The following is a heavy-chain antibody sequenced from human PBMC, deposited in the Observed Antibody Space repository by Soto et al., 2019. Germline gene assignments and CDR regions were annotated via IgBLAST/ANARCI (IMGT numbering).Heavy chain of an antibody. Sequence: EVQLSESGGGLVQPGGSLRLSCAASGFTFSSYAMSWVRQAPGKGLEWVSGISGSGVTTYYADSVKGRFTIARDNTKNPLYLQMNSLGAEDTAVYHCAKRACTNGACYSPFDYWGKEPLVAVSS. J-gene: IGHJ4*02. CDR2: ISGSGVTT. V-gene: IGHV3-23*01. D-gene: IGHD2-8*01. CDR1: GFTFSSYA. CDR3: AKRACTNGACYSPFDY.